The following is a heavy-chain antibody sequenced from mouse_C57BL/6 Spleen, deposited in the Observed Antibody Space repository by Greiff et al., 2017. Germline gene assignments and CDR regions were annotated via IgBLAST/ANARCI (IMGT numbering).Heavy chain of an antibody. Sequence: QVHVKQSGPELVKPGASVKLSCKASGYTFTSYDINWVKQRPGQGLEWIGWIYPTDGSTKYNEKFKGKATLTVDTSSSTAYMQLNSLTSEDSAVXFCDSARSDRAIYALDYWGQGTSVTVSS. V-gene: IGHV1-85*01. CDR2: IYPTDGST. D-gene: IGHD3-1*01. J-gene: IGHJ4*01. CDR1: GYTFTSYD. CDR3: DSARSDRAIYALDY.